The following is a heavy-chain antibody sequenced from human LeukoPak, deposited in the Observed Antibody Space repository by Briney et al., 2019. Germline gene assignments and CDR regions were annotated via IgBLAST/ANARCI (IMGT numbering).Heavy chain of an antibody. CDR3: VRDGYYHDSSGFFHHFDY. CDR2: ISRSSTNI. J-gene: IGHJ4*02. Sequence: PGGSLRLSCAASGYTFSSYSMDWVRQAPGKGLEWVSSISRSSTNIHYTDSVKGRFTISRDNAKSSLYLQMDSLRAEDTAVYYCVRDGYYHDSSGFFHHFDYWGQGTLVAVSS. CDR1: GYTFSSYS. D-gene: IGHD3-22*01. V-gene: IGHV3-21*01.